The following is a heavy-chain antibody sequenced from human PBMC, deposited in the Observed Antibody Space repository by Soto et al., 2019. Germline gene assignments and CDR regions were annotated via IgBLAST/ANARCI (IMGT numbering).Heavy chain of an antibody. J-gene: IGHJ4*02. CDR1: GYTFTNYY. CDR3: ARQLAYCGGDCYTEPIDY. CDR2: INPNSGGT. V-gene: IGHV1-2*02. Sequence: ASVKVSCKAPGYTFTNYYMHWVRQAPGQGLEWMGWINPNSGGTKYAQKFQGRVTMTRDTSISTAYMDLSRLRSDDTAVYYCARQLAYCGGDCYTEPIDYWGQGTLVTVSS. D-gene: IGHD2-21*02.